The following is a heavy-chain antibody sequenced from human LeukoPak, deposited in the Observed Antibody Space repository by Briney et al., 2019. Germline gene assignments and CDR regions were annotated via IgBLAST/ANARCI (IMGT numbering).Heavy chain of an antibody. CDR2: IYQSGST. CDR1: GGSISSDKW. CDR3: ARRNYYDSTGYYDY. Sequence: SETLSLTCAVSGGSISSDKWWNWVRQPPGKGLEWIGEIYQSGSTNYNPSLKSRVTISVDKSKNQFSLKLSSVTAADTAVYYCARRNYYDSTGYYDYWGQGTLVTVSS. V-gene: IGHV4-4*02. D-gene: IGHD3-22*01. J-gene: IGHJ4*02.